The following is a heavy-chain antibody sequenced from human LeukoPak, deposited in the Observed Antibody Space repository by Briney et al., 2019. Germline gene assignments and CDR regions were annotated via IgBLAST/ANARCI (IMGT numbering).Heavy chain of an antibody. D-gene: IGHD6-13*01. CDR2: IGSKAYGGTT. J-gene: IGHJ4*02. CDR3: TRDISSPAFDY. CDR1: GFTFGDYA. V-gene: IGHV3-49*03. Sequence: GRSLRLSCTASGFTFGDYAMSWFRQAPGKGLEWVGFIGSKAYGGTTEYAASVKGRFTISRDDSKSIAYLQMNSLKTEDTAVYYCTRDISSPAFDYWGQGTLVTVSS.